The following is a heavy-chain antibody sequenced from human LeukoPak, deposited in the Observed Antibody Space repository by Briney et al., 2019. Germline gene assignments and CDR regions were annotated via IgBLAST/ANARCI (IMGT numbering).Heavy chain of an antibody. CDR3: ARHFQEAMARPAFDI. D-gene: IGHD3-3*02. J-gene: IGHJ3*02. Sequence: PSETLSLTCVVSGGSISSTSYYWGWIRQPPGKGLEWIGSIYYSGSTNYNPSLKSRVTISVDTSKNQFSLKLSSVTAADTAVYYCARHFQEAMARPAFDIWGQGTMVTVSS. V-gene: IGHV4-39*07. CDR1: GGSISSTSYY. CDR2: IYYSGST.